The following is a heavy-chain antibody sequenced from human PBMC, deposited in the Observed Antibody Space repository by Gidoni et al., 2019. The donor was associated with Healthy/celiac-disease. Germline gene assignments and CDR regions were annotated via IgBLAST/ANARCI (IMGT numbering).Heavy chain of an antibody. D-gene: IGHD3-16*01. V-gene: IGHV3-21*01. J-gene: IGHJ4*02. CDR2: ISSSSSYI. CDR3: ARVGGADRWGTLTYFDY. Sequence: EVQLVVSGGDLVKPGGSLRLSCAASGFPVSSDNMNWVRQSPGKELGWFSSISSSSSYIYYEASVKGRFTISRDNAKNSLYLQMNSLRAEDTAVYYCARVGGADRWGTLTYFDYWGQGTLVTVSS. CDR1: GFPVSSDN.